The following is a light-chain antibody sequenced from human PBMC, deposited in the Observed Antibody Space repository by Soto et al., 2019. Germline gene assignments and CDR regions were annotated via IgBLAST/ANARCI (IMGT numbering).Light chain of an antibody. Sequence: TVLPQSASTVAVVPGASATLSCRASQSVSNNLAWYQQKPGQAPRLLMYATSTRATGIPARFSGSGSGTEFTLTISSLQSEDFAVYYCQQYNDWPPLTFGGGTKVDIK. J-gene: IGKJ4*01. CDR3: QQYNDWPPLT. CDR2: ATS. CDR1: QSVSNN. V-gene: IGKV3-15*01.